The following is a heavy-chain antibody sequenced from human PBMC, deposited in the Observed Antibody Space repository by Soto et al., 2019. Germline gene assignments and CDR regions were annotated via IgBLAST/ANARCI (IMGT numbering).Heavy chain of an antibody. CDR3: ARRVIVPVAKSDYDQDV. D-gene: IGHD2-2*01. CDR1: GVSISKSSYY. CDR2: IRSSGRT. Sequence: QLQMEESGQGLVKPSETLSLSCTVSGVSISKSSYYWGWIRQPPGRELEWIGSIRSSGRTSYNPSLENRVTMSVDTSKNKFSLRLNAVTAADTAVYYSARRVIVPVAKSDYDQDVWGKGATVTGTS. V-gene: IGHV4-39*01. J-gene: IGHJ6*03.